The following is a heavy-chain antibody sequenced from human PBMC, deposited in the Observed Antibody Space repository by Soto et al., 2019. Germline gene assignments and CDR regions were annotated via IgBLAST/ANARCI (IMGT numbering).Heavy chain of an antibody. CDR2: IYWDDDK. D-gene: IGHD3-10*01. V-gene: IGHV2-5*02. CDR3: ALLSSITPQH. Sequence: QITLKESGPTLVKPTQTLTLTCTFSGFSLSTSGVGVGWIRQPPGKALEWLALIYWDDDKRYSPSLKSRLTIXXPASTTQVVPTLPNMNHGDTATYYCALLSSITPQHWGQGTLVTVSS. CDR1: GFSLSTSGVG. J-gene: IGHJ1*01.